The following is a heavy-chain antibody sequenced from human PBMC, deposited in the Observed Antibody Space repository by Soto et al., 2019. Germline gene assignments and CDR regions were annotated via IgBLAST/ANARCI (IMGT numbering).Heavy chain of an antibody. CDR1: GFTFSSYA. CDR2: ISGSGGST. D-gene: IGHD1-7*01. V-gene: IGHV3-23*01. Sequence: GGSLRLSCAASGFTFSSYATSWVRQAPGKGLEWVSAISGSGGSTYYADSVKGRFTISRDNSKNTLYLQMNSLRAEDTAVYYCANSPTTYYYYYMDVWGKGTTVTVSS. CDR3: ANSPTTYYYYYMDV. J-gene: IGHJ6*03.